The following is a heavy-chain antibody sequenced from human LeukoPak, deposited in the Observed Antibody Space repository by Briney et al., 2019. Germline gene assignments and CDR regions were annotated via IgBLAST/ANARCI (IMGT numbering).Heavy chain of an antibody. CDR3: ARRDSGSYPSAGAFDI. Sequence: PGGSLRLSCAASGFTFSSYTMNWVRQAPGKGLEWVSYIDLSGSTLYYVDSVKGRFTISRDNAKNSLYLQMNSLRAEDTAVYYCARRDSGSYPSAGAFDIWGQGTMVTVSS. CDR2: IDLSGSTL. CDR1: GFTFSSYT. V-gene: IGHV3-48*04. J-gene: IGHJ3*02. D-gene: IGHD1-26*01.